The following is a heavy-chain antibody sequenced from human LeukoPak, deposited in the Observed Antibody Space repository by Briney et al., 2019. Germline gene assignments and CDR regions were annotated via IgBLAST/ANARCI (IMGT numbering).Heavy chain of an antibody. CDR1: GFTFSSYA. Sequence: PGGSLRLSCAASGFTFSSYAMSWVRQAPGKGLEWVSAISGSGGSTYYADSVKGRFTISRDNSKNTLYLQMNSLRAEDTAVYYCAPGGRLTVTNPYFDYWGQGTLVTVSS. CDR3: APGGRLTVTNPYFDY. J-gene: IGHJ4*02. V-gene: IGHV3-23*01. D-gene: IGHD4-11*01. CDR2: ISGSGGST.